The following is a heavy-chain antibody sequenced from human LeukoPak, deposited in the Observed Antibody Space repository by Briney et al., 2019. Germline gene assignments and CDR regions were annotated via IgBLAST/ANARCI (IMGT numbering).Heavy chain of an antibody. CDR3: ARDRRARGTTDFDY. J-gene: IGHJ4*02. D-gene: IGHD1-7*01. V-gene: IGHV3-9*01. CDR1: GFIFGEYA. Sequence: GGSLRLSCAASGFIFGEYAMHWVRQAPGKGLEWVSGISWNSGDIGYADSVKGRFTISRDNAKNSLYLQMNSLRAEDTAVYYCARDRRARGTTDFDYWGQGTLVTVSS. CDR2: ISWNSGDI.